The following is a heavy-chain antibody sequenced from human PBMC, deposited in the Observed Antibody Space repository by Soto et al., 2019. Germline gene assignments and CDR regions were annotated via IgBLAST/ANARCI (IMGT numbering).Heavy chain of an antibody. CDR2: INAGTGNT. D-gene: IGHD4-17*01. Sequence: ASVKVSCKASGYTFTSYAIHWVRQAPGQRLEWMGWINAGTGNTKYSQKFRGRVTITRDTSASTVFMELSSLRSEDTAVYYCTRDTDLTLMTTLDYWGQGTPVTVSS. CDR1: GYTFTSYA. V-gene: IGHV1-3*01. J-gene: IGHJ4*02. CDR3: TRDTDLTLMTTLDY.